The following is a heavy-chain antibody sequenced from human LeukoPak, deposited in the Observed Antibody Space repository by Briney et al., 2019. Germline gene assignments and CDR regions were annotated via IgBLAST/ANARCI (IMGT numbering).Heavy chain of an antibody. CDR3: AIEGSYYILGY. CDR2: ISSSSTTI. CDR1: GFTFSSYS. V-gene: IGHV3-48*01. J-gene: IGHJ4*02. Sequence: GGSLRLSCAASGFTFSSYSMNWVRQAPGKGLECVSYISSSSTTIYYADSVKGRFTISRDNAKNSLYLQMNSLRAEDTAVYYCAIEGSYYILGYWGQGTLVTVSS. D-gene: IGHD1-26*01.